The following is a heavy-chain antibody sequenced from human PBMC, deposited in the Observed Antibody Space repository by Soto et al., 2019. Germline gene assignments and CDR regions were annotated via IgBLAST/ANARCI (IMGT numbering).Heavy chain of an antibody. D-gene: IGHD6-13*01. CDR1: GGSISSYY. CDR3: ARDNSSPRNYYYYYGMDV. Sequence: PSETLSLTCTVSGGSISSYYWSWIRQPPGKGLEWIGYIYYSGSTYYNPSLKSRVTISVDTSKNQFSLKLSSVTAADTAVYYCARDNSSPRNYYYYYGMDVWGQGTTVTVSS. CDR2: IYYSGST. V-gene: IGHV4-59*12. J-gene: IGHJ6*02.